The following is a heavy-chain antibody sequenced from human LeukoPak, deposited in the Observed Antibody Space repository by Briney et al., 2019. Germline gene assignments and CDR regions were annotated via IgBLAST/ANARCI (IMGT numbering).Heavy chain of an antibody. D-gene: IGHD3-10*01. J-gene: IGHJ4*02. CDR1: GFTFSNAW. V-gene: IGHV3-15*01. CDR2: IKSKTDGGTT. Sequence: GGSLRLSCAASGFTFSNAWMSWVRQAPGKGLEWDGRIKSKTDGGTTDYAAPVKGRFTISRDESKNTLYLQMNSLKTEDTAVYYCTTDGSPLLWFGELLYPSFDYWGQGTLVTVSS. CDR3: TTDGSPLLWFGELLYPSFDY.